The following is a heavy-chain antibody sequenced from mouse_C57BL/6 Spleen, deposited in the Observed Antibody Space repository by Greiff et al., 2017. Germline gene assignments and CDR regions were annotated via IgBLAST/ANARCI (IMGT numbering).Heavy chain of an antibody. CDR1: GYTFTSYW. CDR3: SRFGDGGY. CDR2: IYPGSGST. D-gene: IGHD2-13*01. V-gene: IGHV1-55*01. Sequence: QVQLQQPGAELVKPGASVKMSCKASGYTFTSYWITWVKQRPGQGLEWIGDIYPGSGSTNYNQKFKGKSTLTVDKSSSTAYMQLSSLTSEDSAVYYCSRFGDGGYWGQGTTLTVSS. J-gene: IGHJ2*01.